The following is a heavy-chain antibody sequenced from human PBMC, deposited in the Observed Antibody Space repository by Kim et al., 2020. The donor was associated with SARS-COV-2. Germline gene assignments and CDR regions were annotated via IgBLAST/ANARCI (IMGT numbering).Heavy chain of an antibody. J-gene: IGHJ1*01. D-gene: IGHD2-2*01. CDR3: ARADCTTTACYVSDYFHH. Sequence: VKGRFNISRDNAKNLLYLQMNNLRAEDTAVYYCARADCTTTACYVSDYFHHWGQGTLVTVSS. V-gene: IGHV3-21*01.